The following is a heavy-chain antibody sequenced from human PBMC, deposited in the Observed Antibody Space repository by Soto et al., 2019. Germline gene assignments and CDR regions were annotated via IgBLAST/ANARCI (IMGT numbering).Heavy chain of an antibody. CDR2: ISGRGGST. J-gene: IGHJ6*02. D-gene: IGHD2-21*02. Sequence: GGSLRLSCAASGFTFSSYAMSWDRQAPGQGLEWVSAISGRGGSTYYADSVKGRFTISRDNSKNTLYLQMNSLRAEDTAVYYCAAYLLLVYYYGMDVWGQGTTVTVSS. V-gene: IGHV3-23*01. CDR1: GFTFSSYA. CDR3: AAYLLLVYYYGMDV.